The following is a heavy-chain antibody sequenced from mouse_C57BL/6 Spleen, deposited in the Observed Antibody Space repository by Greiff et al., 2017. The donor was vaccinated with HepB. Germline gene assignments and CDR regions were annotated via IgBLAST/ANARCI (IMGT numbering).Heavy chain of an antibody. Sequence: VQLQQPGTELVKPGGSLKLSCAASGFTFSSYAMSWVRQTPEKRLEWVATISDGGSYTYYPDNVKGRFTISRDNAKNNLYLQMSHLKSEDTAMYYCTRDPGKLGYYAMDYWGQGTSVTVSS. J-gene: IGHJ4*01. D-gene: IGHD3-1*01. V-gene: IGHV5-4*01. CDR2: ISDGGSYT. CDR3: TRDPGKLGYYAMDY. CDR1: GFTFSSYA.